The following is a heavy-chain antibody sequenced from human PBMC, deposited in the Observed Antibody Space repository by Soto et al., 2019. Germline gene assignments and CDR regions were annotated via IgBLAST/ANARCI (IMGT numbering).Heavy chain of an antibody. CDR1: GFSFNSNA. CDR2: ISGSDNST. J-gene: IGHJ4*02. V-gene: IGHV3-23*01. CDR3: AKGGRGRASCYTDVDS. Sequence: EVQLLESGGGLVQPGGCLRLSCAASGFSFNSNAMNWFRQTPGKGLEWVSVISGSDNSTYYADSVKGRFTTSRDNSKNTLYLQMNSLRAEDTAVYYCAKGGRGRASCYTDVDSWGQGTLVTVSP. D-gene: IGHD3-16*01.